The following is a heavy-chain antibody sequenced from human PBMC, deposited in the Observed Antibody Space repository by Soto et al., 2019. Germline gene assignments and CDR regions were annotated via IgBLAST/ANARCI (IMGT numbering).Heavy chain of an antibody. Sequence: GGSLRLSCAASGFTFSSYAMHWVRQAPGKGLEYVSAISSNGGSTYYANSVKGRFTISRDNSKNTLYLQMGSLRAEDMAVYYCARDRRYGDYPVFDYWGQGTLVTVSS. CDR2: ISSNGGST. CDR3: ARDRRYGDYPVFDY. V-gene: IGHV3-64*01. D-gene: IGHD4-17*01. CDR1: GFTFSSYA. J-gene: IGHJ4*02.